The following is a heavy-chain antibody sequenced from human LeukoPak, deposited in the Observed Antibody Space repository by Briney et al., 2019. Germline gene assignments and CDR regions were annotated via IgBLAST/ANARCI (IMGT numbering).Heavy chain of an antibody. CDR1: GFTFSSYA. D-gene: IGHD3-22*01. CDR2: ISYDGSNK. Sequence: GRSLRLSCAASGFTFSSYAMHWVRQAPGKGLEWVAVISYDGSNKYYADSVKGRFTISRDNSKNTLYLQMNSLRAEDTAVYYCAREELFFYYYGSSGLYGMDVWGQGTTVTVSS. V-gene: IGHV3-30-3*01. CDR3: AREELFFYYYGSSGLYGMDV. J-gene: IGHJ6*02.